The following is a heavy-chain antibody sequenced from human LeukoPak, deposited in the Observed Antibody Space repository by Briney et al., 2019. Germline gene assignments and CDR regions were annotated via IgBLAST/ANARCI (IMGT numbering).Heavy chain of an antibody. V-gene: IGHV4-39*07. CDR1: GGSMSSISYY. D-gene: IGHD3-10*01. J-gene: IGHJ6*03. CDR3: ARATLPFGWYYMDV. CDR2: IYYSGST. Sequence: SETLSLTCTVSGGSMSSISYYWGWIRQPPGKGLEWIGSIYYSGSTNYNPSLKSRVTISVDTSKNQFSLKLSSVTAADTAVYYCARATLPFGWYYMDVWGKGTTVTISS.